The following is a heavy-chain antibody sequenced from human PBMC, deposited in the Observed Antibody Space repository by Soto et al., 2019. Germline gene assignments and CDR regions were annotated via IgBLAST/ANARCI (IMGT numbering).Heavy chain of an antibody. D-gene: IGHD1-26*01. CDR1: GYSFTSLD. CDR2: MQPSSGRT. Sequence: QVQLVQSGAEVREPGASVQVSCKASGYSFTSLDINWVRQTTGQGREWMGWMQPSSGRTGYAQKFQGRVTMTRDTSINTAYMELSSLTSDDKAFDYSARGVTAGVDYWGQGTLVTVS. V-gene: IGHV1-8*01. CDR3: ARGVTAGVDY. J-gene: IGHJ4*02.